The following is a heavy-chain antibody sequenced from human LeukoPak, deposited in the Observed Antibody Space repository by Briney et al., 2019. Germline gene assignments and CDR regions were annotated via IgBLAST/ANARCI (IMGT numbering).Heavy chain of an antibody. J-gene: IGHJ4*02. V-gene: IGHV1-2*02. D-gene: IGHD3-22*01. CDR3: ARGGYYYNPHFDY. Sequence: ASVKVSCKASGYTFTGYYMHWVRQAPGQGLEWMGWINPNSGGTNYAQKFQGRVTMTRDTSISTAYMELSRLISDDTAVYYCARGGYYYNPHFDYWGQGTLVTVSS. CDR2: INPNSGGT. CDR1: GYTFTGYY.